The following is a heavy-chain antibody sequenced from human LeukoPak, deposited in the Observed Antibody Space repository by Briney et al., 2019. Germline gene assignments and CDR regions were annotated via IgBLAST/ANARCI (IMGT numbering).Heavy chain of an antibody. CDR1: GGSISSYY. J-gene: IGHJ6*03. Sequence: SETLSLTCTVSGGSISSYYWSWIRQPPGKGLEWIGYIYYSGSTNYNPSLKSRVTISVDTSKNQFSLKLSSVTAADTAVYYCARQEGGYYGSGSYYPDYYYYMDVWGKGTTVTVSS. V-gene: IGHV4-59*01. CDR3: ARQEGGYYGSGSYYPDYYYYMDV. D-gene: IGHD3-10*01. CDR2: IYYSGST.